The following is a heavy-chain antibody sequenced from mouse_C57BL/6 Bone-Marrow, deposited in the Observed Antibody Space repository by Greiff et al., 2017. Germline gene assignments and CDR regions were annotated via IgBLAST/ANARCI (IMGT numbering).Heavy chain of an antibody. D-gene: IGHD5-2*01. CDR1: GYTFTDYE. V-gene: IGHV1-15*01. Sequence: QVQLQQSGAELVRPGASVTLSCKASGYTFTDYEMHWVKQTPVHGLEWIGAIDPETGGTAYNQKFKGKAILTADKSSSTAYMELRSLTSVDSAVYYCTRWEYCFSFAYWGQGTLVTVSA. CDR2: IDPETGGT. CDR3: TRWEYCFSFAY. J-gene: IGHJ3*01.